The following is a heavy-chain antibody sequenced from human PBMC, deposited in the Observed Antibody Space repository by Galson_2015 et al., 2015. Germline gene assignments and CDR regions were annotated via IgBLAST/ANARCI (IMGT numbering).Heavy chain of an antibody. J-gene: IGHJ4*02. V-gene: IGHV1-69*01. CDR3: ATYYAYAIAAFDY. CDR2: IIPIFGTA. Sequence: SGGTFSSYAISWVRQAPGQGLEWMGGIIPIFGTANYAQKFQGRVTITADESTSTAYMELSSLRSEDTAVYYCATYYAYAIAAFDYWGQGTLVTVSS. D-gene: IGHD6-13*01. CDR1: GGTFSSYA.